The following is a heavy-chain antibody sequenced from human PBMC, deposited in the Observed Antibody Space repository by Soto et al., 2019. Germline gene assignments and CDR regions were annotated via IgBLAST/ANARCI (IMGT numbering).Heavy chain of an antibody. CDR1: GLTFDDYA. V-gene: IGHV3-9*01. Sequence: PGGSLRLSCAASGLTFDDYAMHWVRQAPGKGLEWVSGISWNSGGMGYADSVKGRFTISRDNAKNSLYLQMNSLRAEDTALYYCAKATTPLHGAFDISGQGTMVTVSS. CDR3: AKATTPLHGAFDI. CDR2: ISWNSGGM. J-gene: IGHJ3*02. D-gene: IGHD1-1*01.